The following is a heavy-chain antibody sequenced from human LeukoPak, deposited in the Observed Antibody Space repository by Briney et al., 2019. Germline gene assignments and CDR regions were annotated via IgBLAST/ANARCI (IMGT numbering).Heavy chain of an antibody. CDR1: GYSFTSYW. CDR3: ARCPRDGSCSLDY. V-gene: IGHV5-51*01. J-gene: IGHJ4*02. D-gene: IGHD2-15*01. CDR2: IYPGGSDT. Sequence: GESLQISCKGSGYSFTSYWIGWVRQMPGKGLEWMGIIYPGGSDTRYSPSFQGQVTISADKSISTAYLQWSSLKASDTAMYYCARCPRDGSCSLDYWGQGTLVTVSS.